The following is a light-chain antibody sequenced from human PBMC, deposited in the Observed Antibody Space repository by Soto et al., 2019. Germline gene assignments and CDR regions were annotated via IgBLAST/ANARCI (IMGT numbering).Light chain of an antibody. CDR1: QSVSSSY. V-gene: IGKV3-20*01. Sequence: SKSPATLSVSTGERATLSCRASQSVSSSYLAWYQQKPGQAPRLLIFGASIRDTGIPDRFSGSGSGTDFTLTISRLESEDFAVYYCQQYGSSPGTFGQGTKVAIK. CDR3: QQYGSSPGT. CDR2: GAS. J-gene: IGKJ1*01.